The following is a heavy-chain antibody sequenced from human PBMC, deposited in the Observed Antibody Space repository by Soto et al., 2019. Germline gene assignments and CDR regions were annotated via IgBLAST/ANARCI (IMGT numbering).Heavy chain of an antibody. CDR1: GGSISSGGYS. D-gene: IGHD4-17*01. V-gene: IGHV4-30-2*01. CDR2: IYHSGST. CDR3: AGDYGDYVYCYGMDV. Sequence: SETLSLTSAVSGGSISSGGYSWSWIRQPPGKGLEWIGYIYHSGSTYYNPSLKSRVTISVDRSKNQFSLKLSSVTAADTAVYYCAGDYGDYVYCYGMDVWGQGTTVTVSS. J-gene: IGHJ6*02.